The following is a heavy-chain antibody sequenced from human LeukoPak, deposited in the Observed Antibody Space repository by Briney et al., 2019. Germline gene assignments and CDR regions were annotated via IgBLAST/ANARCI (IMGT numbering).Heavy chain of an antibody. CDR1: GFTFSSYG. D-gene: IGHD3-3*02. CDR2: IWYDGSNK. V-gene: IGHV3-33*01. Sequence: PGGSLRLSCAASGFTFSSYGMHWVRQAPGKGLEWVAVIWYDGSNKYYADSVKGRFTISRDNSKNTLYLQMNSLRAEDTAVYYCARDSKDLTQFDYWGQGTLATVSS. CDR3: ARDSKDLTQFDY. J-gene: IGHJ4*02.